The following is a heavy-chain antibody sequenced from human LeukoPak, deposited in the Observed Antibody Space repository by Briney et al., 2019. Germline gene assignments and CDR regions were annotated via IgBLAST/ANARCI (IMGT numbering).Heavy chain of an antibody. CDR1: GGSISNYY. CDR2: ISYSGST. V-gene: IGHV4-59*01. CDR3: VGERNGGWRFDY. J-gene: IGHJ4*01. Sequence: SETLSLTCTVSGGSISNYYWSWIRQPPGKGLEWIGYISYSGSTNYNPSLRSRVTISIDTSKNLFSLRLTSVTAADTAVYYCVGERNGGWRFDYWGHGTLVTVSS. D-gene: IGHD2-15*01.